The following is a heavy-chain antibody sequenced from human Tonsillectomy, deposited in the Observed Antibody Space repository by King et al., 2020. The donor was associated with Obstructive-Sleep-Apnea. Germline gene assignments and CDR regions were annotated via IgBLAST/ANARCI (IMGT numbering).Heavy chain of an antibody. Sequence: VQLVESGGGLVQPGGSLRLSCTASGFTFSSYSMNWVRQAPGKGLEWVSYISSSSSSIYYADSVKGRFTISRDNAKNSLYLQMNSLSGEDTAVYYCARERYSGYWGQGTLVTVSS. CDR3: ARERYSGY. J-gene: IGHJ4*02. CDR1: GFTFSSYS. V-gene: IGHV3-48*04. D-gene: IGHD3-9*01. CDR2: ISSSSSSI.